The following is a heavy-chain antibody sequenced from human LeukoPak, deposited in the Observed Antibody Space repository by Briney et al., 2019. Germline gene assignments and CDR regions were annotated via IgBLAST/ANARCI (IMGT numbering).Heavy chain of an antibody. J-gene: IGHJ4*02. D-gene: IGHD6-13*01. CDR3: ARGAIAAAGTGHFDY. V-gene: IGHV4-34*01. CDR1: GGSFSGYY. Sequence: KPSETLSLTCAVYGGSFSGYYWSWIRQPPGKGLEWLGEINHSGSTNYNPSLKSRVTISVDTSKNQFSLKLSSVTAADTAVYYCARGAIAAAGTGHFDYWGQGTLVTVSS. CDR2: INHSGST.